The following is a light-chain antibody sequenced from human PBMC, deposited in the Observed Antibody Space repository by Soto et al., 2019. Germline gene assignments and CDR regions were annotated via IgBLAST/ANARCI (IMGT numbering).Light chain of an antibody. V-gene: IGKV3-11*01. CDR3: QQRSNWPRK. CDR2: DAS. J-gene: IGKJ1*01. CDR1: QSVSSY. Sequence: EVVLTQSPGTLSLSPWERATLSCRASQSVSSYLAWYQQKPGQAPRLLIYDASNRATGIPARFSGSGSGTDFTLTISSLEPEDFAVYYCQQRSNWPRKFGQGTKVDIK.